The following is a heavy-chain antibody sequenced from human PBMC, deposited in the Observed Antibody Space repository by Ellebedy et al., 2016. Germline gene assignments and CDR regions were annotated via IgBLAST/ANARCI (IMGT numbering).Heavy chain of an antibody. V-gene: IGHV3-23*01. D-gene: IGHD2-2*01. J-gene: IGHJ4*02. Sequence: GGSLRLXCAASGFTFNNYAMSWVRQAPGKGLEWVSGISGCGGGTYYADSVKGRFTISRDNSKNTLYLQMNSLRADDTAVYYCAYCTTASCYRRLDHWGQGTLVTVSS. CDR3: AYCTTASCYRRLDH. CDR1: GFTFNNYA. CDR2: ISGCGGGT.